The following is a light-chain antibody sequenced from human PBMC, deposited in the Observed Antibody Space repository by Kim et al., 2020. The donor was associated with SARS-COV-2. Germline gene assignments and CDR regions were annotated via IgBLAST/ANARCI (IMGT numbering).Light chain of an antibody. V-gene: IGKV3-11*01. Sequence: ATLSLSPEERATLSCRASQSINTYLAWYQQKPGQPPRFLIYDASKRATGIPARFSGSGSGTDFTLTISSLEPEDFAVYYCQQRGAFGQGTKVDIK. J-gene: IGKJ1*01. CDR3: QQRGA. CDR1: QSINTY. CDR2: DAS.